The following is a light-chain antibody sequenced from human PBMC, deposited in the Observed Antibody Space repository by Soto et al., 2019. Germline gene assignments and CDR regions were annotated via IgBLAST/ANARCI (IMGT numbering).Light chain of an antibody. CDR3: QQYESTPPT. CDR1: QSDLYSSNNKNY. J-gene: IGKJ2*01. CDR2: WAS. V-gene: IGKV4-1*01. Sequence: DIGMTQSPDSLAVSLGERATINCKSSQSDLYSSNNKNYLAWYQKRPGQPPKLLIYWASTRESGVPDRFSGSGSGTDFTLTITSLQAEDVAVYYCQQYESTPPTFGQGTKLEIK.